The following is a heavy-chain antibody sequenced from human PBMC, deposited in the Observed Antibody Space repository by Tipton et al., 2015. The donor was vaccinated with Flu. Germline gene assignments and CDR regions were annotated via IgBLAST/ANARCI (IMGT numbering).Heavy chain of an antibody. J-gene: IGHJ4*02. CDR2: ISWNSGSI. V-gene: IGHV3-9*01. Sequence: SLRLSCAASGFTFDDYAMHWVRQAPGKGLEWVSGISWNSGSIGYADSVKGRFTISRDNAKNSLYLQMNSLRAEDTALYYCAKDTQPVTLALLDYWGQGTLVTVSS. CDR3: AKDTQPVTLALLDY. CDR1: GFTFDDYA. D-gene: IGHD4-17*01.